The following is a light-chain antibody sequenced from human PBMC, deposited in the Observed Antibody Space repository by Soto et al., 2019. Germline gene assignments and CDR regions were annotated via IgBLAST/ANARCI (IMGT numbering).Light chain of an antibody. CDR2: EVT. V-gene: IGLV2-14*01. CDR1: SSDVGGYDY. J-gene: IGLJ1*01. Sequence: QSALTQPASVSGSPGQSITISCTGTSSDVGGYDYVSWYQQHPGKAPKFMIYEVTNRPSGVSHRFSGSTSGNTASLTISGLQADDEADYYCTSYTTSNTHVFGTGTKLTVL. CDR3: TSYTTSNTHV.